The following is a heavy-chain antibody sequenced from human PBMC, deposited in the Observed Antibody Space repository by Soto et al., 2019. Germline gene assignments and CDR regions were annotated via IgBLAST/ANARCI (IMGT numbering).Heavy chain of an antibody. CDR1: GFTVSSNY. CDR3: ARALYPTWQDAFDI. Sequence: EVQLVESGGGLVQPGGSLRLSCAASGFTVSSNYMSWVRQAPGKGLEWVSVIYSGGSTYYADSVKGRFTISRDNSKNTLYLQMNSLRAEDTAVYYCARALYPTWQDAFDIWGQGTMVTVSS. J-gene: IGHJ3*02. V-gene: IGHV3-66*01. D-gene: IGHD5-12*01. CDR2: IYSGGST.